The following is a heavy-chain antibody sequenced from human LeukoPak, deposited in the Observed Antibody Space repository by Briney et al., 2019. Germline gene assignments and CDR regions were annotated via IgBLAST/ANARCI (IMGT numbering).Heavy chain of an antibody. V-gene: IGHV3-53*01. J-gene: IGHJ4*02. CDR2: IYSGGSI. CDR1: AFTFSTNY. D-gene: IGHD5-18*01. CDR3: ASGKETSMAQGY. Sequence: GGSLRLSCAVSAFTFSTNYMTWVRQGPGKGLEWVSVIYSGGSIYYADSVRGRFTISRDISKNTVDLQLNSLRAEDTAVYYCASGKETSMAQGYWGQGTLVTVSS.